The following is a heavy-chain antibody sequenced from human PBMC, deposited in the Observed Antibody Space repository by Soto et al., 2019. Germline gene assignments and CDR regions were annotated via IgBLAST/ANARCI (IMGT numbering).Heavy chain of an antibody. CDR2: IIPIFGTA. CDR1: GGTFSSYA. Sequence: QVQLVQSGAEVKKPGSSVKVSCKASGGTFSSYAISWVRQAPGQGLEWMGGIIPIFGTANYAQKFQGRVTITADESTSTAYMELSSLRSEDTAVYYCARAANYYDSSPYRREGWYFDLWGRGTLVTVSS. CDR3: ARAANYYDSSPYRREGWYFDL. J-gene: IGHJ2*01. D-gene: IGHD3-22*01. V-gene: IGHV1-69*12.